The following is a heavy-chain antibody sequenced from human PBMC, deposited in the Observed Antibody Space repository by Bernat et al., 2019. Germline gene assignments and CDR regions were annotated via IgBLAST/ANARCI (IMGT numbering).Heavy chain of an antibody. D-gene: IGHD3-10*01. CDR3: ARGGLWFGGYYYYGMDV. J-gene: IGHJ6*02. CDR2: INPNSGGT. V-gene: IGHV1-2*04. Sequence: QVQLVQSGAEVKKPGASVKVSCKASGYTFTGYYMHWVRQAPGQGLEWMGWINPNSGGTNYAQKFQGWVTMTRDTSISTAYMDLSRLRSDDTAVYYCARGGLWFGGYYYYGMDVWGQGTTVTVSS. CDR1: GYTFTGYY.